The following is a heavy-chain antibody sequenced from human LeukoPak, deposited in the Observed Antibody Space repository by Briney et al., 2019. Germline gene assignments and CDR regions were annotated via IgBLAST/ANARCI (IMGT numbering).Heavy chain of an antibody. CDR1: ADSISSGYY. J-gene: IGHJ5*02. CDR2: IYHSGST. D-gene: IGHD5-12*01. CDR3: ARDGRSGYEDL. V-gene: IGHV4-38-2*02. Sequence: SETLSLTCTVSADSISSGYYWGWIRQPPGKGLEWIGSIYHSGSTYYNPSLKSRVTISVDTSKNQFSLRLTSVTAADTAIYYCARDGRSGYEDLWGPGTLVTVSS.